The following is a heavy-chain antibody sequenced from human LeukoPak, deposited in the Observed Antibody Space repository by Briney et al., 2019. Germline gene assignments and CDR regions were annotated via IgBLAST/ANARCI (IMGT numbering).Heavy chain of an antibody. J-gene: IGHJ1*01. CDR3: AKEARDVGALGEFFRH. D-gene: IGHD1-26*01. CDR2: ISGYSGST. CDR1: GFSFTSYA. V-gene: IGHV3-23*01. Sequence: GGSLRLSCEASGFSFTSYAMNWVRQTPGKGLEWVSGISGYSGSTEYADAVKGRFVISRDNSKNMLHLQMNSLKSEDTAVYYCAKEARDVGALGEFFRHWGQGTLVIVSS.